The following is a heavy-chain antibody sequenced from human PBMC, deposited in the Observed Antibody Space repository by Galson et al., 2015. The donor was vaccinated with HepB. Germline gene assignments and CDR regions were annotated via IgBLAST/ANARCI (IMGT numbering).Heavy chain of an antibody. CDR2: IRSKANSYAT. CDR1: GFTFSGSA. Sequence: SLRLSCAASGFTFSGSAMHWVRQASGKGLEWVGRIRSKANSYATAYAASVKGRFTISRDNSKNTLYLQMNSLRAEDTAVYYCAKDLRRELPDYWGQGTLVTVSS. CDR3: AKDLRRELPDY. J-gene: IGHJ4*02. V-gene: IGHV3-73*01. D-gene: IGHD1-26*01.